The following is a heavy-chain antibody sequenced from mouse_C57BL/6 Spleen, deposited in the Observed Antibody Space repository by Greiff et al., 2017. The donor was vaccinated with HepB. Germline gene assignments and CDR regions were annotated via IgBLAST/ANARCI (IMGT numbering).Heavy chain of an antibody. CDR2: IDPENGDT. CDR3: TTLNYYGSKFAY. D-gene: IGHD1-1*01. CDR1: GFNIKDDY. J-gene: IGHJ3*01. Sequence: VQLQQSGAELVRPGASVKLSCTASGFNIKDDYMHWVKQRPEQGLEWIGWIDPENGDTEYASKFQGKATITADTSSNTAYLQLSSLTSEDTAVYYCTTLNYYGSKFAYWGQGTLVTVSA. V-gene: IGHV14-4*01.